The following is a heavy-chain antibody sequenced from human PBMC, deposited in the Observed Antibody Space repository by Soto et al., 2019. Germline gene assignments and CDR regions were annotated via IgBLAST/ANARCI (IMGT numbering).Heavy chain of an antibody. Sequence: ASVKVSCNASGYTFTSYYMHWVRQAPGQGLEWMGIINPRGGSTTYAQKFQGRVTMTRDTSTTTVYMELSSMRSEDTAVYYCARVRQCVVVVPAAIDGMDDWGQGTTVTVSS. J-gene: IGHJ6*02. CDR3: ARVRQCVVVVPAAIDGMDD. D-gene: IGHD2-2*01. CDR1: GYTFTSYY. CDR2: INPRGGST. V-gene: IGHV1-46*01.